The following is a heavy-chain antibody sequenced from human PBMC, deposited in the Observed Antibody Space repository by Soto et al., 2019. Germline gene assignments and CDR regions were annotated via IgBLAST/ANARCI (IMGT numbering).Heavy chain of an antibody. J-gene: IGHJ4*02. CDR2: ISAYNGNT. D-gene: IGHD3-3*01. Sequence: ASVKVSCKASGYTFTSYGISWVRQAPGQGLEWMGWISAYNGNTNYAQKLQGRVTMTTDTSTSTAYMELRSLRSDDTAVYYCARGPPRSVFGVVSFDYWGQGTLVTVSS. CDR1: GYTFTSYG. CDR3: ARGPPRSVFGVVSFDY. V-gene: IGHV1-18*01.